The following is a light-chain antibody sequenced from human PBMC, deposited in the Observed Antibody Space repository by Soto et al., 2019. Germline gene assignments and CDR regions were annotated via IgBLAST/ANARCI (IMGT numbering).Light chain of an antibody. CDR1: QSISSW. J-gene: IGKJ4*01. CDR3: QQYNSSPLT. Sequence: DIQMTHSPSTLSASIGDIVNITCRASQSISSWLAWYQQKPGKAPKVLIYKASSLESGVPSRFSGSGSGTEFTLTISSLQPDDFATYYCQQYNSSPLTFGGGTKVDIK. V-gene: IGKV1-5*03. CDR2: KAS.